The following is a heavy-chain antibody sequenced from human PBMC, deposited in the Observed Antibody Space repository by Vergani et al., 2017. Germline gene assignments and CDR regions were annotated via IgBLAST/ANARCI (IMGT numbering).Heavy chain of an antibody. V-gene: IGHV1-69*01. CDR2: IIPIFGTA. CDR1: GGTFSSYA. J-gene: IGHJ4*02. CDR3: AGGGRGSGWDDFDY. Sequence: QVQLVQSGAEVKKPGSSVKVSCKASGGTFSSYAISWVRQAPGQGLEWMGGIIPIFGTANYAQRFQGSVTITADESTSTAYMELSSLRSEDTAVYCCAGGGRGSGWDDFDYWGQGTLVTVSS. D-gene: IGHD6-19*01.